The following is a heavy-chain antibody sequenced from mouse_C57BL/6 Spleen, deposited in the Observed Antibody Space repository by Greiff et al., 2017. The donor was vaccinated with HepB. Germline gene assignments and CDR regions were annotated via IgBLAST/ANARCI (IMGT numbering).Heavy chain of an antibody. CDR3: ARDKLGRFDY. Sequence: DVMLVESGGGLVQSGRSLRLSCATSGFTFSDFYMEWVRQAPGKGLEWIAASRNKANDYTTEYSASVKGRFIVSRDTSQSILYLQMNALRAEDTAIYYCARDKLGRFDYWGQGTTLTVSS. V-gene: IGHV7-1*01. CDR1: GFTFSDFY. J-gene: IGHJ2*01. D-gene: IGHD4-1*01. CDR2: SRNKANDYTT.